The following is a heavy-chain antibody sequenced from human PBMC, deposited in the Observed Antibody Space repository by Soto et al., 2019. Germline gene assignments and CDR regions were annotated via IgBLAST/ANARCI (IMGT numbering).Heavy chain of an antibody. CDR2: IYPGDSDT. Sequence: GESLKISCKGSGYSFTSYWIGWVRQMPGKGLEWMGIIYPGDSDTRYSQSFQGQVTISADKSISTAYLQGSSLKASDSAMYYCARVTRPRGLYDSTSPNFDIWGQGTMVTVS. J-gene: IGHJ3*02. CDR3: ARVTRPRGLYDSTSPNFDI. CDR1: GYSFTSYW. D-gene: IGHD3-22*01. V-gene: IGHV5-51*01.